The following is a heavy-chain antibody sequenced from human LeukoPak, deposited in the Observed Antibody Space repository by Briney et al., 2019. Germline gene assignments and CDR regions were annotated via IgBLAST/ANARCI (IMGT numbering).Heavy chain of an antibody. V-gene: IGHV4-4*02. J-gene: IGHJ3*02. CDR2: IYHSGSP. CDR1: GGSISSNNW. CDR3: ARADGYSYGLEAFDI. Sequence: SGTLSLTCAVSGGSISSNNWWGWVRQPPGKGLEWIGEIYHSGSPNYNPSLKSRVTISVDKSRNHFSLNLSSVTAADTAVYYCARADGYSYGLEAFDIWGQGTMVTVSS. D-gene: IGHD5-18*01.